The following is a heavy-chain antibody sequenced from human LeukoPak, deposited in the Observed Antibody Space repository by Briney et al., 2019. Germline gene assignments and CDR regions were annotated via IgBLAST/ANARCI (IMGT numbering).Heavy chain of an antibody. V-gene: IGHV5-51*01. CDR3: ARSPEAYYYDIIGSVSGNAFDI. CDR2: IYPGDSDT. CDR1: GYSFTSYW. Sequence: NPGESLKISCKGSGYSFTSYWIGWVRQMPGKGLEWTGIIYPGDSDTRYSPSFQGQVTISTDKSISTAYLQWSSLKASDTAMYYCARSPEAYYYDIIGSVSGNAFDIWGQGTMVTVSS. J-gene: IGHJ3*02. D-gene: IGHD3-22*01.